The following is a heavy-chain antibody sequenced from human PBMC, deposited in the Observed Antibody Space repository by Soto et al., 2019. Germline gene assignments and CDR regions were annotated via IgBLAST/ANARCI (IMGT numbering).Heavy chain of an antibody. CDR1: GFTFSSYA. D-gene: IGHD3-3*01. CDR3: ARPYYDFRSGYYTGTYYYYRMDV. J-gene: IGHJ6*01. Sequence: GGALRLSCAASGFTFSSYAMHWVRQAPGKGLEWVAVISYDGSNKYYADSVKGRFTISRENSKNTLYLQMNSLRAEDTAVYYCARPYYDFRSGYYTGTYYYYRMDVWGQGTTVTVSS. CDR2: ISYDGSNK. V-gene: IGHV3-30-3*01.